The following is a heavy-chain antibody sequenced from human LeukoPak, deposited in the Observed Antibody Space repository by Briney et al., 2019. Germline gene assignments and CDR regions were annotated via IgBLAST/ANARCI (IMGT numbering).Heavy chain of an antibody. J-gene: IGHJ4*02. D-gene: IGHD3-22*01. CDR3: ARLDYDSSGYDY. CDR2: IYYSGST. V-gene: IGHV4-39*01. CDR1: GGSISSSSYY. Sequence: SETLSLTCTVSGGSISSSSYYWGWIRQPPGKGLEWIGSIYYSGSTYYNPSLKSRVTISVDTSKNQFSLKLSSVTAADTAVYYCARLDYDSSGYDYRGQGTLVTVSS.